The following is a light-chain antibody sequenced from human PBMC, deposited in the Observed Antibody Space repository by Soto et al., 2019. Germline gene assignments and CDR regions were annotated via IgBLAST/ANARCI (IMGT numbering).Light chain of an antibody. CDR1: SSDVGGYNY. J-gene: IGLJ3*02. CDR3: SSYAGSNILV. CDR2: EVT. V-gene: IGLV2-8*01. Sequence: QSVLTQPPSASGSPGQPVTISCTGTSSDVGGYNYVSWYQQHPGKVPKLMIYEVTKRPSGVPDRFSGSKSGNTASLTVSGLQAEDEADYYCSSYAGSNILVFGGGTKLTVL.